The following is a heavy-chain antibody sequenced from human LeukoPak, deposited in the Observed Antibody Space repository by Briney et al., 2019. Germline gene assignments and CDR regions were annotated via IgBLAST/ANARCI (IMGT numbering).Heavy chain of an antibody. CDR2: IYRSGST. D-gene: IGHD6-6*01. CDR1: GGSISSGGYS. J-gene: IGHJ6*02. V-gene: IGHV4-30-2*01. Sequence: SETLSLTCAVSGGSISSGGYSWSWIRQPPGKGLEWIGYIYRSGSTYYNPSLKSRVTISVDRSKNQFSLKLSSVTAADTAVYYCARSSSSSHYYYYYGMDVWGQGTTVTVSS. CDR3: ARSSSSSHYYYYYGMDV.